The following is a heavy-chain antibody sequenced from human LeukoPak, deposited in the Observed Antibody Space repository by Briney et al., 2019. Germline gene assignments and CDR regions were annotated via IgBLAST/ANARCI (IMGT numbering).Heavy chain of an antibody. V-gene: IGHV4-38-2*02. J-gene: IGHJ4*02. Sequence: SETLSLTCTVSGYSISSGSYWGWIRQPPGKGLEWIVSMYHGGTTYHNPSFKSRVTISVDTSRNQISLRLSSVTAADTAVYYCARDCTGGTCYLDYWGQGALVTVSS. CDR2: MYHGGTT. CDR3: ARDCTGGTCYLDY. CDR1: GYSISSGSY. D-gene: IGHD2-8*02.